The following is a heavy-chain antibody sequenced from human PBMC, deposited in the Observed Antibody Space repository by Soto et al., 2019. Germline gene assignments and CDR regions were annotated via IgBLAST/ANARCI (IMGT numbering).Heavy chain of an antibody. Sequence: HPGGSLRLSCAASGFTFSSYEMNWVRQAPGKGLEWVSYISSSGSTIYYADSVKGRFTISRDNAKNSLYLQMNSLRAEDTAVYYCAREGYCSSTSCSYYYYYGMDVWGQGTTVTVSS. D-gene: IGHD2-2*01. CDR2: ISSSGSTI. V-gene: IGHV3-48*03. CDR1: GFTFSSYE. CDR3: AREGYCSSTSCSYYYYYGMDV. J-gene: IGHJ6*02.